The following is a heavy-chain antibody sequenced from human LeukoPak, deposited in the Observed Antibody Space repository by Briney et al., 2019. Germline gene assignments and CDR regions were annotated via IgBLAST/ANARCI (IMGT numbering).Heavy chain of an antibody. CDR1: GFTFSNAW. J-gene: IGHJ4*02. V-gene: IGHV3-15*01. D-gene: IGHD3-22*01. CDR3: TTVGVYYYDSSGYYYYYFDY. CDR2: IKSKTDGGTT. Sequence: GGSLRPSCAASGFTFSNAWMGWVRPAPGEGREWVGRIKSKTDGGTTDYAAPVKGRFTISRDDSKNTLYLQMNSLKTEATAVYYCTTVGVYYYDSSGYYYYYFDYWGQGTLVTVSS.